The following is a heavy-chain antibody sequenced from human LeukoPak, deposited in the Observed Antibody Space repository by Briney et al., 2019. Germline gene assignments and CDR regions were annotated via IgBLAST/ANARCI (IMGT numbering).Heavy chain of an antibody. J-gene: IGHJ6*02. CDR3: ARVERALVLFYYYGMDV. CDR2: ISSSSSYT. CDR1: GFTFSDYY. Sequence: KTGGSLRLSCAASGFTFSDYYMSWIRQAPGKGLEWVSYISSSSSYTNYADSVKGRFTISRDNAKNSLYLQMNSLRAEDTAVYYCARVERALVLFYYYGMDVWGQGTTVTVS. V-gene: IGHV3-11*06. D-gene: IGHD6-6*01.